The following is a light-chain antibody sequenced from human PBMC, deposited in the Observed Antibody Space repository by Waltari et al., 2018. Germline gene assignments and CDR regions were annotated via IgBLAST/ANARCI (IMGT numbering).Light chain of an antibody. J-gene: IGKJ1*01. V-gene: IGKV3-20*01. Sequence: EIALTQSPGTLSMSPGDRAPLSCRASQSVTNTYLAWYQPRPGLAPRLLLYGASSRATGIPDMFSGSGSGTDFILTISRLEPEYFAVYYCQQYGSSPWTFGQGTKVEL. CDR1: QSVTNTY. CDR2: GAS. CDR3: QQYGSSPWT.